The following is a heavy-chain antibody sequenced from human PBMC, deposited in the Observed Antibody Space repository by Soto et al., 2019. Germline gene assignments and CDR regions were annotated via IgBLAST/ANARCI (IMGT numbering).Heavy chain of an antibody. CDR1: GGTLSSYA. Sequence: PVEVSCNASGGTLSSYAISWVRQAPGQGLEWMGGTIPIFGTANYAQKFQGRVTITADESTSTAYMELSSLRSEDTAVYYCAILAAAGTDYYYYGMDVWGQGTTVTVSS. V-gene: IGHV1-69*13. D-gene: IGHD6-13*01. J-gene: IGHJ6*02. CDR2: TIPIFGTA. CDR3: AILAAAGTDYYYYGMDV.